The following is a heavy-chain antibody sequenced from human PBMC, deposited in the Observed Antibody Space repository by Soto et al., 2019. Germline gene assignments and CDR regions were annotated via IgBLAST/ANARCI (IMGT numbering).Heavy chain of an antibody. Sequence: GGSLRLSCAASGFTFSSYAMSWVRQAPGKGLEWVSAISGSGGSTYYADSVKGRFTISRDNSKNTLYLQMNSLRAEDTAVYYCASGASQYSSSWYAERVFDYWGQGTLVTVSP. CDR1: GFTFSSYA. J-gene: IGHJ4*02. V-gene: IGHV3-23*01. CDR3: ASGASQYSSSWYAERVFDY. D-gene: IGHD6-13*01. CDR2: ISGSGGST.